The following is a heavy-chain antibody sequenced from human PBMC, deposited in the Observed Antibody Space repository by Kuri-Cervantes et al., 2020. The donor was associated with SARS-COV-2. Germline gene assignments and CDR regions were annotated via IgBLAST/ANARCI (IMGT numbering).Heavy chain of an antibody. V-gene: IGHV4-39*01. D-gene: IGHD1-26*01. J-gene: IGHJ4*02. CDR3: ARHGSYGWELSPYYFDY. CDR2: IYYSRST. CDR1: GGSISSSSYY. Sequence: SETLSLTCTVSGGSISSSSYYWGWIRQPPGKGLEWIGSIYYSRSTYYNPSLKSRVTISVDTSKNQFSLKLSSVTAADTAVYYCARHGSYGWELSPYYFDYWGQGTLVTVSS.